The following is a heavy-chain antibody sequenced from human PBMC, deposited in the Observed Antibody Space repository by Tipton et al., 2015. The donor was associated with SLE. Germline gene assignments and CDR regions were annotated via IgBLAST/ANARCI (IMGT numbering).Heavy chain of an antibody. CDR3: ARVRRIAARGAFDI. CDR1: GGSISSHY. V-gene: IGHV3-53*01. D-gene: IGHD6-6*01. Sequence: LSLTCTVSGGSISSHYWSWVRQAPGKGLEWVSVIYSGGSTYYADSVKGRFTISRDNSKNTLYLQINSLRAEDTAVYYCARVRRIAARGAFDIWGQGTMVTVSS. J-gene: IGHJ3*02. CDR2: IYSGGST.